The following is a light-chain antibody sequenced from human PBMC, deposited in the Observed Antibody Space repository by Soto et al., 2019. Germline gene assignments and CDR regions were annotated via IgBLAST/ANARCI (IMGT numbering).Light chain of an antibody. Sequence: QSVLXQPPSASGSPGQSVTISCTGTSSDVGGYNYVSWYQQHPGKAPKLMIYEVSKRPSGVPDRFSGSKSGNTASLTVSGLQAEDEADYYCSSYAGSNNFGVFGTGTKV. CDR1: SSDVGGYNY. CDR2: EVS. V-gene: IGLV2-8*01. CDR3: SSYAGSNNFGV. J-gene: IGLJ1*01.